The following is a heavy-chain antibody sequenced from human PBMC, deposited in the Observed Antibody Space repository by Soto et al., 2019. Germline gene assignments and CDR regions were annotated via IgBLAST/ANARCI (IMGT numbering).Heavy chain of an antibody. Sequence: PSGTLSLTCTVSDDSISTYDWIWIRQPPGKGLEWIGFMYHSGSTNYNPSLKSRVAISVDTSKNQFSLKLSSVTAADTAVYYCAKKHSASDTMDGWGKGTRVTVPS. V-gene: IGHV4-59*08. D-gene: IGHD3-10*01. CDR1: DDSISTYD. CDR2: MYHSGST. CDR3: AKKHSASDTMDG. J-gene: IGHJ6*04.